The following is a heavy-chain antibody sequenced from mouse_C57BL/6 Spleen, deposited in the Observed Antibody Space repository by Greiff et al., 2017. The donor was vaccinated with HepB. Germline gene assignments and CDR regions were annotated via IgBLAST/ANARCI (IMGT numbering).Heavy chain of an antibody. CDR1: GFTFSSYA. J-gene: IGHJ2*01. V-gene: IGHV5-4*03. Sequence: EVKLVESGGGLVKPGGSLKLSCAASGFTFSSYAMSWVRQTPEKRLEWVATISDGGSYTYYPDNVKGRFTISRDNAKNNLYLQMSHLKSEDTAMYYCARGTTVVATGFDYWGQGTTLTVSS. CDR2: ISDGGSYT. CDR3: ARGTTVVATGFDY. D-gene: IGHD1-1*01.